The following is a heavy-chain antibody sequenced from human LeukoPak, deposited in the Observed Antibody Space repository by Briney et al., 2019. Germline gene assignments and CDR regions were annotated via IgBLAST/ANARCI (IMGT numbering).Heavy chain of an antibody. V-gene: IGHV1-69*06. CDR3: ASRLRYFDWLLPNNYYYYYMDV. CDR2: IIPIFGTA. Sequence: ASVKVSCKASGYTFTSYYMHWVRQAPGQGLEWMGGIIPIFGTANYAQKFQGRVTITADKSTSTAYMELSSLRSEDTAVYYCASRLRYFDWLLPNNYYYYYMDVWGKGTTVTVSS. CDR1: GYTFTSYY. J-gene: IGHJ6*03. D-gene: IGHD3-9*01.